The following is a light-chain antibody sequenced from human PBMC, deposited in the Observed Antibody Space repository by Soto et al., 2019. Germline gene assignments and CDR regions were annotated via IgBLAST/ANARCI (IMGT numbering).Light chain of an antibody. CDR3: TSYTSSSTRV. V-gene: IGLV2-14*01. CDR1: SSDVGGYNY. Sequence: QSALAQPASVSGSPGQSITISCTGTSSDVGGYNYVSWYQQHPGKAPKLMIYEVSNRPSGVSNRFSGSKSGNTVSLTISGLQAEDEADYYCTSYTSSSTRVFGTGTKVTVL. J-gene: IGLJ1*01. CDR2: EVS.